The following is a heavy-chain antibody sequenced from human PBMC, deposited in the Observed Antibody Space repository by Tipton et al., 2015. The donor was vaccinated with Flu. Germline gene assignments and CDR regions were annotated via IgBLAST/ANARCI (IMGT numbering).Heavy chain of an antibody. D-gene: IGHD6-19*01. V-gene: IGHV3-23*01. CDR1: GFTFSRYG. CDR3: AKVIPELVAGLDY. Sequence: AVSGFTFSRYGMSWVRQAPGKGLEWVSAVSGGGRTTYFADSVKGRFTISRDNIKNTLYLQMNSLRAEDTAVYYCAKVIPELVAGLDYWGQGTLVTVSS. J-gene: IGHJ4*02. CDR2: VSGGGRTT.